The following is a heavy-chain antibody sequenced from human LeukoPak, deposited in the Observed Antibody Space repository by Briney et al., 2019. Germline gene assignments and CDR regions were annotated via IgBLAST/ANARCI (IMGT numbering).Heavy chain of an antibody. D-gene: IGHD3-3*01. CDR3: ARDAERITIFGVATDAFDI. CDR1: GYTFTSYG. CDR2: ISAYNGNT. J-gene: IGHJ3*02. V-gene: IGHV1-18*01. Sequence: GASVKVSCKASGYTFTSYGIGWVRQAPGQGLEWMGWISAYNGNTNYAQKLQGRVTMTTDTSTSTAYMELRSLRSDDTAVYYCARDAERITIFGVATDAFDIWGQGTMVTVSS.